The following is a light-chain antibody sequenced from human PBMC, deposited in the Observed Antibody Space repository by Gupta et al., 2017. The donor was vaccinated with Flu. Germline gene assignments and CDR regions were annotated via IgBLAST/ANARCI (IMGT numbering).Light chain of an antibody. J-gene: IGKJ1*01. V-gene: IGKV1-5*03. CDR2: KAS. CDR1: QSISSW. Sequence: SPSTLSAAVGDRVTITCRASQSISSWLAWYQQKPGKAPKLLIYKASSLESGGPSRFSGSGSGTEFTLTISSLQPDDFATYYCQQYNSYPAFGQGTKVEIK. CDR3: QQYNSYPA.